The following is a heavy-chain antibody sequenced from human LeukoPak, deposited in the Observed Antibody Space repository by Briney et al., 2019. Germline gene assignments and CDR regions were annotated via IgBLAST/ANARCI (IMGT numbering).Heavy chain of an antibody. Sequence: GGALRLSCAASGFTFSSYWMSWLRRAPAKAREWAANIKQDVSQKYYLDSVKGRFTISRDNAKNSLYLQMNSLRAEDTAVYYCARDFGLPTSYYDFWSGYYTISSGLDPWGQGTLVTVSS. D-gene: IGHD3-3*01. V-gene: IGHV3-7*01. CDR1: GFTFSSYW. J-gene: IGHJ5*02. CDR2: IKQDVSQK. CDR3: ARDFGLPTSYYDFWSGYYTISSGLDP.